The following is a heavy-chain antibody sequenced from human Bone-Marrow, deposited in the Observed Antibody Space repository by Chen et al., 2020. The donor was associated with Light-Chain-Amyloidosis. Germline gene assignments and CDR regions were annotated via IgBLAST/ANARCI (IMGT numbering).Heavy chain of an antibody. Sequence: EVQLVESGGGLVQPGGSLRLSCAASGFTFSSYSMNWVRQAPGKGLEWVSYISSSSSTIYYADSVKGRFTISRDNAKNSLYLQMNSLRDEDTAVYYCAGDFPTTHRIPTGMDVWGQGTTVTVSS. CDR1: GFTFSSYS. J-gene: IGHJ6*02. D-gene: IGHD1-26*01. V-gene: IGHV3-48*02. CDR3: AGDFPTTHRIPTGMDV. CDR2: ISSSSSTI.